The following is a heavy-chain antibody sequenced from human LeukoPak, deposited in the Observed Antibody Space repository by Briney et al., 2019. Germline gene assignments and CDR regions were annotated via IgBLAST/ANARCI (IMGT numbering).Heavy chain of an antibody. CDR2: ISSSSSYI. CDR3: ARVATTGEAFYYYYMDV. CDR1: GNTFSNYA. J-gene: IGHJ6*03. D-gene: IGHD7-27*01. Sequence: GGSLRLSCAASGNTFSNYAMSWVREAPGKGLEWVSSISSSSSYIYYADSVKGRFTISRDNAKNTLYLQMNTLRAEDTAVYFCARVATTGEAFYYYYMDVWGKGTTVTVSS. V-gene: IGHV3-21*04.